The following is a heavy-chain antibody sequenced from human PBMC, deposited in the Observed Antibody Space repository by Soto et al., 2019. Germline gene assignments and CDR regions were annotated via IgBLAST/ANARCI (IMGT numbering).Heavy chain of an antibody. Sequence: QLQLQESGSGLVKPSQTLSLTCAVSGGSISSGGYSWSWIRQQPGKGLEWIGYIYHSGSTYYNPSLKSRVTISVDRSKNQFSLKLSSVTAADTAVYYCARGPLRVPATYYYYGMDVWGQGTTVTVSS. CDR2: IYHSGST. CDR3: ARGPLRVPATYYYYGMDV. D-gene: IGHD2-2*01. J-gene: IGHJ6*02. V-gene: IGHV4-30-2*01. CDR1: GGSISSGGYS.